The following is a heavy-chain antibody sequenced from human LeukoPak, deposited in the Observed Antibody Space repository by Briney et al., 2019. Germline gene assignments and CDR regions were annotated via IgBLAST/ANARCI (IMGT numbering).Heavy chain of an antibody. Sequence: GASVKVSCKASGYTFTSYYMHWVRQAPGQGLEWMGIINPSGGSTTYAQKFQGRVTMTRDTSTSTVYMELSSLRSEDTAVYYCARATGVRGVYDYWGQGTPVTVSS. CDR2: INPSGGST. V-gene: IGHV1-46*01. J-gene: IGHJ4*02. CDR1: GYTFTSYY. D-gene: IGHD3-10*01. CDR3: ARATGVRGVYDY.